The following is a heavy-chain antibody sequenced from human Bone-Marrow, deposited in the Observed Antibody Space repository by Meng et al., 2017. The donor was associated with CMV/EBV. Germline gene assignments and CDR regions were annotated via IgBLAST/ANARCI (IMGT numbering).Heavy chain of an antibody. CDR3: ARGRRGSGYYTHSPRYYYYYGMDV. CDR1: GGSFSGYY. D-gene: IGHD3-3*01. V-gene: IGHV4-34*01. Sequence: SETLSLTCAVYGGSFSGYYWSWIRQPPGKGLEWIGEINHSGSTNYNPSLKSRVTISVDTSKYQFSLKLSSVTAADTAVYYCARGRRGSGYYTHSPRYYYYYGMDVWGQGTTVTVSS. J-gene: IGHJ6*02. CDR2: INHSGST.